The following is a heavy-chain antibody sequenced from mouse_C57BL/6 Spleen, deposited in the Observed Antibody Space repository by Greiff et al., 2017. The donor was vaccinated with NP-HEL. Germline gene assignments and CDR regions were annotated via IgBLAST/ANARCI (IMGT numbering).Heavy chain of an antibody. D-gene: IGHD1-1*01. V-gene: IGHV5-16*01. CDR1: GFTFSDYY. J-gene: IGHJ2*01. Sequence: EVQLVESEGGLVQPGSSMKLSCTASGFTFSDYYMAWVRQVPEKGLEWVANINYDGSSTYYLDSLKSRFIISRDNAKNILYLQMSSLKSEDTATYYCARGATTVVAPYYFDYWGQGTTLTVSS. CDR3: ARGATTVVAPYYFDY. CDR2: INYDGSST.